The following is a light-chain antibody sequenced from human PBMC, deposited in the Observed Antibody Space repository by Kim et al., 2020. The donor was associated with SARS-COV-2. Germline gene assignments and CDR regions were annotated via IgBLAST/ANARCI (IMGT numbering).Light chain of an antibody. Sequence: EIVMTQSPSTLSVSPGERATLSCRASQSVSSNLAWYQQKPGQAPRLLIYGASTRVTGIPARFSGSGSGTEFTLTISSLQSEDFAVYYCQQYNKWPLYTFGQGTRVEL. J-gene: IGKJ2*01. CDR3: QQYNKWPLYT. V-gene: IGKV3-15*01. CDR1: QSVSSN. CDR2: GAS.